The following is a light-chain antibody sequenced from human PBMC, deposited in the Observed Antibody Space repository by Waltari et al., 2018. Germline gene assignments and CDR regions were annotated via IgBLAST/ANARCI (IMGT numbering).Light chain of an antibody. CDR3: QQRRNT. CDR2: DAS. V-gene: IGKV1-33*01. J-gene: IGKJ4*01. Sequence: VTLTCQASQDISNYLNWYQQKPGKAPKLLIYDASNLETGVPSRFSGSGSGTDFTFTISSLQPEDIATYYCQQRRNTFGGGTKVEIK. CDR1: QDISNY.